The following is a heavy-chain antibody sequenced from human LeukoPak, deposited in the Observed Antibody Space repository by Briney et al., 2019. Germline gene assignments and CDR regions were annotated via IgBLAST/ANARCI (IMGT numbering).Heavy chain of an antibody. Sequence: GGSLRLSCAASGFTFSSYEMNWVRQAPGKGLEWVSYISSSGSTIYYADSVKGRFTISRDNAKNSLYLQMNSLRAEDTAVYYCARDSIAGAHGGFDYWGQGTLVTVSS. J-gene: IGHJ4*02. CDR3: ARDSIAGAHGGFDY. CDR2: ISSSGSTI. CDR1: GFTFSSYE. V-gene: IGHV3-48*03. D-gene: IGHD1-26*01.